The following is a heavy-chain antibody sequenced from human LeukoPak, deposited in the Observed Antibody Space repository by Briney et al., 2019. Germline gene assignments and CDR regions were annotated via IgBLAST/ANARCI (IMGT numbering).Heavy chain of an antibody. CDR2: ISAYNGNT. V-gene: IGHV1-18*01. CDR3: ARNPVLRFLEWFSYYFDY. Sequence: ASVKVSCKASGYIFTSYGISWVRQAPGQGLEWMGWISAYNGNTNYAQKLQGRVTMTTDTSTSTAYMELRSLRSDDTAVYYCARNPVLRFLEWFSYYFDYWGQGTLVTVSS. D-gene: IGHD3-3*01. J-gene: IGHJ4*02. CDR1: GYIFTSYG.